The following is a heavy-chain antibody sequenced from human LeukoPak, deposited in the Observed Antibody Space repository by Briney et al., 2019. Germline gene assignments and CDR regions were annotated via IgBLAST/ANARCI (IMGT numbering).Heavy chain of an antibody. J-gene: IGHJ6*02. CDR3: ARVGVVVTAIPLDYYYYGTDV. D-gene: IGHD2-21*02. CDR2: ISAYNGNT. V-gene: IGHV1-18*01. CDR1: GYTFTSYG. Sequence: ASVKVSCKASGYTFTSYGISWVRQAPGQGLEWMGWISAYNGNTNYAQKLQGRVTMTTDTSTSTAYMELRSLRSDDTAVYCCARVGVVVTAIPLDYYYYGTDVWGQGTTITVSS.